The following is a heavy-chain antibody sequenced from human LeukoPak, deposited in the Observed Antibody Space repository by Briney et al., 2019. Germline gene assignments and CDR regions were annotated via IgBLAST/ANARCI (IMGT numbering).Heavy chain of an antibody. CDR1: GGSISSSSYY. V-gene: IGHV4-39*07. CDR2: IYHSGST. D-gene: IGHD3-3*01. J-gene: IGHJ3*02. CDR3: ATSSGPYDFWSGYQYTENLAFDI. Sequence: SETLSLTCSVSGGSISSSSYYWGWIRQPPGKGLEWIGSIYHSGSTYYNPSLKSRVTISVDTSKNQFSLKLSSVTAADTAVYYCATSSGPYDFWSGYQYTENLAFDIWGQGTMVTVSS.